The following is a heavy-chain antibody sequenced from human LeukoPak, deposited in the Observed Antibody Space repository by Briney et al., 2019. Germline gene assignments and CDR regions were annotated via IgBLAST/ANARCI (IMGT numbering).Heavy chain of an antibody. CDR1: GYMFTGYH. D-gene: IGHD2-8*01. CDR3: APLDNTNGH. V-gene: IGHV1-2*02. CDR2: SNPNNGGT. Sequence: ASVKVSCKASGYMFTGYHIHWVRQAPGQGLEWMGRSNPNNGGTSYAQKFQGRVTMTRDTSISTAYMELSRLTSDDTAVYYCAPLDNTNGHWGQGTLVTVSS. J-gene: IGHJ4*02.